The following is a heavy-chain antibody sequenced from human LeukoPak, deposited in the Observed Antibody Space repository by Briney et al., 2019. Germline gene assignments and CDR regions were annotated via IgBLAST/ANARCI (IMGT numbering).Heavy chain of an antibody. CDR1: GFSFSNHS. CDR2: ISRSSTTI. CDR3: AKDRAYKLGMSFPFDY. Sequence: GGSLRLSCAASGFSFSNHSMNWVRQAPGKGLEWVSYISRSSTTIYYADSVKGRFTISRDNAKNSLYLQMNSLRAEDTALYYCAKDRAYKLGMSFPFDYWGQGTLVTVSS. D-gene: IGHD7-27*01. V-gene: IGHV3-48*04. J-gene: IGHJ4*02.